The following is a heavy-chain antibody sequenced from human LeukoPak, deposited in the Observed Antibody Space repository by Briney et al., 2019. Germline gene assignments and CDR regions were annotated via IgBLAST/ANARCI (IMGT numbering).Heavy chain of an antibody. Sequence: GGSLRLSCAASGFTFSSYSMNWVRQAPGKGLDWVSSISSSSSYIYYADSVKGRFTISRDNAKNSLYLQMNSLRAEDTAVYYCARDYTIFGVADAFDIWGQGTMVTVSS. V-gene: IGHV3-21*01. CDR3: ARDYTIFGVADAFDI. D-gene: IGHD3-3*01. J-gene: IGHJ3*02. CDR2: ISSSSSYI. CDR1: GFTFSSYS.